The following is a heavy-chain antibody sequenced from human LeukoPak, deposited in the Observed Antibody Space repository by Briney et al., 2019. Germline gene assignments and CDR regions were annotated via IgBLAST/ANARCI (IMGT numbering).Heavy chain of an antibody. CDR2: ISTSGRT. V-gene: IGHV4-4*07. CDR1: GDSISAIY. CDR3: ARGLPSYGDYVDYYFYMDV. Sequence: PSETLSLTCTVSGDSISAIYWSWIRQPAGKGLQWIGPISTSGRTNYNPSLKSRVTMSVDRSTNEFSLTVRSVTAADTALYYCARGLPSYGDYVDYYFYMDVWGKGTTVTVSS. D-gene: IGHD4-17*01. J-gene: IGHJ6*03.